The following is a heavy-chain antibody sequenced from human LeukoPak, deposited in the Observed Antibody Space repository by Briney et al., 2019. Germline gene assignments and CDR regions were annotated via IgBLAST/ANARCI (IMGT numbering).Heavy chain of an antibody. J-gene: IGHJ6*03. CDR3: ARVGYSYGDYYYYYMDV. CDR2: INDYTGDT. D-gene: IGHD5-18*01. Sequence: PSETLSLTCTVFGGSFTDYFWTWIRHSPGKGLEWIGEINDYTGDTKYNPSLNSRVSISLEKSKNQLSLELRSVTAADTAVYYCARVGYSYGDYYYYYMDVWGKGTTVTVSS. CDR1: GGSFTDYF. V-gene: IGHV4-34*01.